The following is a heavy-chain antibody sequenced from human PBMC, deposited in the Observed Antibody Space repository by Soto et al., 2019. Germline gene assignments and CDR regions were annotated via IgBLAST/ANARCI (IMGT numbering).Heavy chain of an antibody. Sequence: QVHLVQSGAEVRKPGASVKVSCKTSGYTFPTYGIIWVRQAPGQHLEWLGLISARNGDTTYAQGFQGRVTLNTDTSTSTDYMELKNLRSDDTAVYVCARVLLLPNPAADFWGQGTLVTVSS. CDR1: GYTFPTYG. V-gene: IGHV1-18*04. CDR2: ISARNGDT. CDR3: ARVLLLPNPAADF. D-gene: IGHD2-21*01. J-gene: IGHJ4*02.